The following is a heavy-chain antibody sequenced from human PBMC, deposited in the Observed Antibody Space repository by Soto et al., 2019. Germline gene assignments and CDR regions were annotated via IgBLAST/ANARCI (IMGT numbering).Heavy chain of an antibody. J-gene: IGHJ4*02. D-gene: IGHD2-15*01. Sequence: EVQLLESGGGLVQPGGSLRLSCAASGVTFRTYAMSWVREAPGKGLDMVSAISANGDTTYYSDSVKGQFTISRDNSRNTLYLEINYLRGEDTAIYSCAQGGGWCSGGSCNVYPGSEWGQGTLVTVCS. CDR2: ISANGDTT. CDR3: AQGGGWCSGGSCNVYPGSE. V-gene: IGHV3-23*01. CDR1: GVTFRTYA.